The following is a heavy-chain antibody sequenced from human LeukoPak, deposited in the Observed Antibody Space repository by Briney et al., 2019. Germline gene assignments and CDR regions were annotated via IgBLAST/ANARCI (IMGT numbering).Heavy chain of an antibody. CDR2: INPNSGGT. V-gene: IGHV1-2*02. CDR3: ARDRSPIPTWLGEIIGFDY. CDR1: GYTFTSYY. D-gene: IGHD3-10*01. J-gene: IGHJ4*02. Sequence: GASVKVSCKASGYTFTSYYMHWAGQAPGQGLEWMGWINPNSGGTNYAQKFQGRVTMTRDKSISTAYMERSRLRSDDTAVYYCARDRSPIPTWLGEIIGFDYWGQETLVTVSS.